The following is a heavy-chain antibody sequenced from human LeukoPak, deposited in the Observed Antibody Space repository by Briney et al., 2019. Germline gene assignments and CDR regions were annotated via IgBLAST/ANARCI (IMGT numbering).Heavy chain of an antibody. CDR2: ISDSGGNT. CDR3: ARGPSGYHNT. V-gene: IGHV3-23*01. D-gene: IGHD5-12*01. J-gene: IGHJ4*02. CDR1: GFTFSSYD. Sequence: GGSLRLSCAASGFTFSSYDMSWVRQAPGKRLEWVSGISDSGGNTYYADSVKGRFTISRDNSKNTLYLQMNSLRAKDTAVYYCARGPSGYHNTGGQGTLVTVSS.